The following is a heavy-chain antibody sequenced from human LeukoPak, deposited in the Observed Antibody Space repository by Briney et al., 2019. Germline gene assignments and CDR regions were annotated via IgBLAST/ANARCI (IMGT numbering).Heavy chain of an antibody. Sequence: SETLSLTCTVSGYSISSGYYWGWIRQSPGKGLEWIGSIYHSGNTYYNPSLKSRVTISLDTSKNQFSLKLSSVTAADTAVYYCARQRGVVVVPAAYWFDPWGQGTLVTVSS. CDR2: IYHSGNT. CDR3: ARQRGVVVVPAAYWFDP. J-gene: IGHJ5*02. CDR1: GYSISSGYY. V-gene: IGHV4-38-2*02. D-gene: IGHD2-2*01.